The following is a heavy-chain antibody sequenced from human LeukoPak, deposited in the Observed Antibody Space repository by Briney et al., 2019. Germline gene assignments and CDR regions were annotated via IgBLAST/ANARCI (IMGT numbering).Heavy chain of an antibody. CDR3: ASYYLEWLFGWAFDI. V-gene: IGHV3-66*02. CDR2: IYSDGST. CDR1: GFTVSTKY. D-gene: IGHD3-3*01. Sequence: GGSLRLSCAASGFTVSTKYMSWVRQAPGKGLEWDSLIYSDGSTYYADSVKGRITISRDNSKNTLYLQMNSLRAEDTAVYYCASYYLEWLFGWAFDIWGQGTMVTVSS. J-gene: IGHJ3*02.